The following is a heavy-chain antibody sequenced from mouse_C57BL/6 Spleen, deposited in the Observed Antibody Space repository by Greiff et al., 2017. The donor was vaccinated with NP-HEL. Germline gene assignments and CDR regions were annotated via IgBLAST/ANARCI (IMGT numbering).Heavy chain of an antibody. Sequence: EVQLQQSGPELVKPGASVKISCKASGYSFTDYNMNWVKQSNGKSLEWLGVLNPNYGTTSYNQKFKGKATLTVDQSSSTAYMQLNSLTSEDSAVYYCAAYDGYLPWFAYWGQGTLVTVSA. CDR3: AAYDGYLPWFAY. D-gene: IGHD2-3*01. CDR2: LNPNYGTT. J-gene: IGHJ3*01. CDR1: GYSFTDYN. V-gene: IGHV1-39*01.